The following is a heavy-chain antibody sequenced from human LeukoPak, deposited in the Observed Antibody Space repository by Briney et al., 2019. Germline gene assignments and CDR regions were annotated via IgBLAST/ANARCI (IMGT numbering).Heavy chain of an antibody. J-gene: IGHJ4*02. CDR1: GGSISSYF. V-gene: IGHV4-59*01. CDR3: ARGGSPRIAAAGDFDY. Sequence: SETLSLTCTVSGGSISSYFWSWIRQPPGKGLEWIGYIYYSGSTNYNPSLKSRVTISVDTSKNQVSLKLSSVTAADTAVYYCARGGSPRIAAAGDFDYWGQGTLVTVSS. D-gene: IGHD6-13*01. CDR2: IYYSGST.